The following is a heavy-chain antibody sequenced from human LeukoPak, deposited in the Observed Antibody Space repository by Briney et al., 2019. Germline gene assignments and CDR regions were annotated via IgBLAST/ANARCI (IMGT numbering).Heavy chain of an antibody. V-gene: IGHV4-34*01. Sequence: PSETLSLTCAVYGGSFSGYYWSLIRQPPGRGLEWIGEINHSGNTNYNPSLKSRVTISVDTSKNQFSLKLSSVTAADTAVYYCARAPPGAATGYWFHPWGQGTLVTVSS. CDR2: INHSGNT. CDR1: GGSFSGYY. D-gene: IGHD6-13*01. J-gene: IGHJ5*02. CDR3: ARAPPGAATGYWFHP.